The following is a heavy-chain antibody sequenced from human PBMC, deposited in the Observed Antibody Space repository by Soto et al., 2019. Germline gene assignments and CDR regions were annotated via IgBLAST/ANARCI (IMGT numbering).Heavy chain of an antibody. J-gene: IGHJ4*01. D-gene: IGHD1-26*01. CDR1: GYTFSNYA. V-gene: IGHV1-3*01. CDR2: ISAGNGDT. CDR3: AREDFRVIRKWFDY. Sequence: ASVKVSCKASGYTFSNYAIHWVRQAPGHSLEWMGRISAGNGDTKYSQKFQGRVTITRDTSANTAYMELSSLRSEDTAVYYCAREDFRVIRKWFDYCG.